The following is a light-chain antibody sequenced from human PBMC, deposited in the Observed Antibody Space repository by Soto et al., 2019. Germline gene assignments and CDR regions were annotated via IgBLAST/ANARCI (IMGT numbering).Light chain of an antibody. CDR1: QSVNDN. CDR3: QQYYSTPVT. CDR2: GAS. Sequence: EVVMTQSPATLSVSPGERATLPCRASQSVNDNLAWYQQKPGQAPRLLFYGASIRATGIPARFSGSGSGTEFTLTISSLQSEDFAVYYCQQYYSTPVTFGQGTKLEIK. V-gene: IGKV3-15*01. J-gene: IGKJ2*01.